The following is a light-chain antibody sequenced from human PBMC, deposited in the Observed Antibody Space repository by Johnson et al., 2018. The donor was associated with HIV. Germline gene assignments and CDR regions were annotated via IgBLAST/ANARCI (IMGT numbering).Light chain of an antibody. Sequence: QSVLTQPPSVSAAPGQKVTISCSGSSSNIGNNYVSWYQQLPGTAPKLLIYENNKRPSGIPDRFSGSKSGTSATLGITGLQTGDAADYYCGTWDSSLSRYVCDTGTKVTVL. J-gene: IGLJ1*01. CDR3: GTWDSSLSRYV. CDR1: SSNIGNNY. V-gene: IGLV1-51*02. CDR2: ENN.